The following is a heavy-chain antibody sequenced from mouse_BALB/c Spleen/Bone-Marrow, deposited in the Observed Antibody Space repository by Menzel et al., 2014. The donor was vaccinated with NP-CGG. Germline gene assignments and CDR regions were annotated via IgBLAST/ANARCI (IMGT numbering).Heavy chain of an antibody. V-gene: IGHV5-6*01. CDR1: GFTFSTYG. CDR3: ASQTGTWFAY. J-gene: IGHJ3*01. D-gene: IGHD4-1*01. Sequence: EAQLQESGGDLVKSGGSLKLSCAASGFTFSTYGMSWVRQTPDKRLEWVATISSGGDYTYYPDSVKGRFTISRDNAKNTLYLQMSSLKSEDTAMYYCASQTGTWFAYWGQGTLVTVSA. CDR2: ISSGGDYT.